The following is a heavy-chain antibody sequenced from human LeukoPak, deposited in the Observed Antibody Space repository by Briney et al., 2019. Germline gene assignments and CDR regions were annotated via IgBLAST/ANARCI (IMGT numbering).Heavy chain of an antibody. CDR2: IYHSGST. V-gene: IGHV4-38-2*02. CDR3: AREPPSYCSGGSCYLNWFDP. D-gene: IGHD2-15*01. CDR1: GYSISSGYY. Sequence: PSETLSLTCTVSGYSISSGYYWGWIRQPPGKGLEWIGSIYHSGSTYYNPSLKSRVTISVDTSKNQFSLKLSSVTAADTAVYYCAREPPSYCSGGSCYLNWFDPWGQGTLVTVSS. J-gene: IGHJ5*02.